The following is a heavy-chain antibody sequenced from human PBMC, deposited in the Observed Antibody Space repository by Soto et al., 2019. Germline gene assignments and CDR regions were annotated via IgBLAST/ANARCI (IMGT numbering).Heavy chain of an antibody. J-gene: IGHJ5*02. CDR1: GYTSTSYH. CDR2: MNPNSGNT. CDR3: ARGIACGDYSRWLGP. Sequence: QVQLVQSGAEVKKPGASVKVSCKASGYTSTSYHINWVIQATGEGLEDLGRMNPNSGNTGYVQKFQSSVNKTSATSISTAYMEQSSFSCEDAAVYYCARGIACGDYSRWLGPWGQGPLVTVSS. V-gene: IGHV1-8*01. D-gene: IGHD4-17*01.